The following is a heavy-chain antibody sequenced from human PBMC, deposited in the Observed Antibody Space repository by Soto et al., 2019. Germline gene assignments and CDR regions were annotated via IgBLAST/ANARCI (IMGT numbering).Heavy chain of an antibody. CDR3: ARAGAYRDYLSYYYYGMDV. D-gene: IGHD4-17*01. Sequence: QLQLQESGSGLVKPSQTLSLTCAVSGGCISSGGYSWSWIRQPPGKGLEWIGYIYHSGSTYYNPSLKSRVTISVDRSKSQFSLKLSSVTAADTAVYYCARAGAYRDYLSYYYYGMDVWGQGTTVTVSS. CDR2: IYHSGST. J-gene: IGHJ6*02. V-gene: IGHV4-30-2*01. CDR1: GGCISSGGYS.